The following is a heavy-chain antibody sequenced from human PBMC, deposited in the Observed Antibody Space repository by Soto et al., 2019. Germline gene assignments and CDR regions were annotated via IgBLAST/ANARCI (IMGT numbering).Heavy chain of an antibody. CDR2: IYYSGST. CDR3: ARDVGGYGGKYDAFDI. CDR1: GGSISSGGYY. V-gene: IGHV4-31*03. Sequence: SETLSLTCTVSGGSISSGGYYWSWIRQHPGKGLEWIGYIYYSGSTYYNPSLKSRVTISVDTSKNQFSLKLSSVTAADTAVCYCARDVGGYGGKYDAFDIWGQGTMVTVSS. D-gene: IGHD4-17*01. J-gene: IGHJ3*02.